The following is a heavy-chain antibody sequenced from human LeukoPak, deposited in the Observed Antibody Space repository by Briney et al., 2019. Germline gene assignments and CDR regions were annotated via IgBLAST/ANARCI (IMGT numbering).Heavy chain of an antibody. Sequence: SVKVSCKASGGTFSSYAISWVRQAPGQGLELMGRIIPIFGTANYAQKFQGRVTITTDESTSTAYMEPSSLRSEDTAVYYCARDGCSGGSCYSFAFDYWGQGTLVTVSS. V-gene: IGHV1-69*05. CDR2: IIPIFGTA. D-gene: IGHD2-15*01. CDR1: GGTFSSYA. CDR3: ARDGCSGGSCYSFAFDY. J-gene: IGHJ4*02.